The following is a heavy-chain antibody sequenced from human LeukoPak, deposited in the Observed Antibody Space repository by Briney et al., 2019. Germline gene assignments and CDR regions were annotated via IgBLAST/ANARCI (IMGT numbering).Heavy chain of an antibody. CDR2: INHSGST. CDR1: GESFSGYY. J-gene: IGHJ4*02. D-gene: IGHD3-22*01. Sequence: PSETLSLTCAVYGESFSGYYWSWIRQPPGKGLEWIEEINHSGSTNYNPSLKSRVTISVDTSKNQFSLKLSSVTAADTAVYYCARLSPKWLPTGGLAYWGQGTLVTVSS. V-gene: IGHV4-34*01. CDR3: ARLSPKWLPTGGLAY.